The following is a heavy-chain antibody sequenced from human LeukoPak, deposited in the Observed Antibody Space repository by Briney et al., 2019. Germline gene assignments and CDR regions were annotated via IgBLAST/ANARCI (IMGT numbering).Heavy chain of an antibody. J-gene: IGHJ5*02. V-gene: IGHV1-2*02. CDR2: INPNSGGT. CDR1: GYTFTGYY. Sequence: GPSVKVSCKASGYTFTGYYMHWVRQAPGQGLEWMGWINPNSGGTNYAQEFQGRVTMTRDTSISTAYMELSRLRSDGTAVYYCARDLGEYYDSSGYTWFDPWGQGALVTVSS. D-gene: IGHD3-22*01. CDR3: ARDLGEYYDSSGYTWFDP.